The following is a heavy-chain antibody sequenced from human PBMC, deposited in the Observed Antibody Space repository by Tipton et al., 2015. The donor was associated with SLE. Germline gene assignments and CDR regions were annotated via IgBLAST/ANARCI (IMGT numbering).Heavy chain of an antibody. CDR1: GGSISSYY. Sequence: TLSLTCTVSGGSISSYYWSWIRQPPGKGLEWIGYIYYSGSTYYNPSLKSRVTISVDTSKNQFSLKLSSVTAADTAVYYCARHTYPGDAFDIWGQGTMVTVSS. CDR2: IYYSGST. J-gene: IGHJ3*02. CDR3: ARHTYPGDAFDI. V-gene: IGHV4-59*08. D-gene: IGHD3-10*01.